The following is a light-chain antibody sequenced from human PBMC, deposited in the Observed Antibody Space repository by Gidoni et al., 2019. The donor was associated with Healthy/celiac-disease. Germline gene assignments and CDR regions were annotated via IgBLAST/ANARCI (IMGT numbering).Light chain of an antibody. V-gene: IGLV3-25*03. CDR2: KDS. CDR3: QSADSSGTYAV. Sequence: SYALTQPPSVSVSAGQTARLTCSGDALPKQYAYWYQQKPGQAPVLVIYKDSERPSGIPERFSGSSSGTTVTLTISGVQAEDEADYYCQSADSSGTYAVFGGGTKLTVL. CDR1: ALPKQY. J-gene: IGLJ3*02.